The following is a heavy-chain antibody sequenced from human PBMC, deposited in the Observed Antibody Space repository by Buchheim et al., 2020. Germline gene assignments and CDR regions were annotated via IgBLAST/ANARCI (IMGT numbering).Heavy chain of an antibody. CDR3: VLSRGSGSYLTDY. CDR2: INPNHGGT. V-gene: IGHV1-2*06. Sequence: QVQLVQSGAEVKKPGSSVKVSCKASGYTFTGYYMHWVRQAPGQGLEWMGRINPNHGGTNYAQKFQGRVTITRDTSISTASMELSRLRSDETAVYYCVLSRGSGSYLTDYWGQGTL. CDR1: GYTFTGYY. J-gene: IGHJ4*02. D-gene: IGHD3-10*01.